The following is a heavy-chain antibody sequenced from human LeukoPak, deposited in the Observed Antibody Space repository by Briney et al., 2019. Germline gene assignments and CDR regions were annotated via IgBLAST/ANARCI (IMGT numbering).Heavy chain of an antibody. D-gene: IGHD1-26*01. CDR3: ARATILVGATHYYMDV. Sequence: ASVKVSCKASGYTFTSYGISWVRQAPGQGLEWMGWISAYNGNTNYAQELQGRVTMTTDTSTSTAYMELRSLRSDDTAVYYCARATILVGATHYYMDVWGKGTTVTVSS. J-gene: IGHJ6*03. V-gene: IGHV1-18*01. CDR1: GYTFTSYG. CDR2: ISAYNGNT.